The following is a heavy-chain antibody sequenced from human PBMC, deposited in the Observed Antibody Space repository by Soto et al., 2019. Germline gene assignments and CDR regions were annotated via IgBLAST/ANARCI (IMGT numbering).Heavy chain of an antibody. CDR2: IIPIFGTA. CDR1: GGTFSSYA. J-gene: IGHJ6*02. D-gene: IGHD6-19*01. CDR3: AGYSSGNYYYYGMDV. Sequence: QVQLVQSGAEVKKPGSSVKVSCKASGGTFSSYAISWVRQAPGQGLEWMGGIIPIFGTANYAQKFQGRVTXTAXASTSTAYMELSSLRSEDTAVYYCAGYSSGNYYYYGMDVWGQGTTVTVSS. V-gene: IGHV1-69*12.